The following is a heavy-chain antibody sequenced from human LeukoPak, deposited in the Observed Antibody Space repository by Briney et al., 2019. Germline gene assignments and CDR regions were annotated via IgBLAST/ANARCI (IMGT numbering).Heavy chain of an antibody. Sequence: ASVKVSCKASGYTFTNFGISWVRQAPGQELEWMGWITPYNGNTNYAQKLQGRVTITADVSTSTAYMELSSLRSEDTAVYYCARDRDPYSSSWHFDYWGQGTLVTVSS. CDR2: ITPYNGNT. CDR1: GYTFTNFG. CDR3: ARDRDPYSSSWHFDY. J-gene: IGHJ4*02. V-gene: IGHV1-18*01. D-gene: IGHD6-13*01.